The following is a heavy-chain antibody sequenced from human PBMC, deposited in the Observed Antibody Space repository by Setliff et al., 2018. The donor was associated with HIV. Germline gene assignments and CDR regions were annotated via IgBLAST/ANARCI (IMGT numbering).Heavy chain of an antibody. D-gene: IGHD3-22*01. CDR1: GYSFTDYY. CDR3: ARGMDYYDTSGYYQYYFDY. CDR2: INPKSDGT. V-gene: IGHV1-2*04. J-gene: IGHJ4*02. Sequence: ASVKVSCKASGYSFTDYYIHWVRQAPGQGLAWMGWINPKSDGTNYAQKFQGWITMTRDTSISTAYMELSRLRSDDTAVYYCARGMDYYDTSGYYQYYFDYWGQGTLVTVS.